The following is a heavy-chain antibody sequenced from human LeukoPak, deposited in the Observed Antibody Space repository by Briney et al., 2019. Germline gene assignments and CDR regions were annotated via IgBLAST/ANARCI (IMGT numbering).Heavy chain of an antibody. D-gene: IGHD4-17*01. CDR3: ARQETTVTPPDY. V-gene: IGHV5-51*01. CDR1: GYSFTSNW. Sequence: GESLKISCKGSGYSFTSNWIGWVRQMPGKGLEWMGIIYPADSDTRYRPAFQGQVTISADKSISTAYLQWSSLKASDTAMYYCARQETTVTPPDYWGQGTLVTVSS. J-gene: IGHJ4*02. CDR2: IYPADSDT.